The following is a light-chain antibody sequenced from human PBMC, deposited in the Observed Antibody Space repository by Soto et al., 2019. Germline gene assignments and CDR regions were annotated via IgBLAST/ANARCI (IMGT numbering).Light chain of an antibody. CDR3: SSYTSSSTLV. V-gene: IGLV2-14*01. Sequence: QSALTQPASVSGSPGQSITISCTGTSSDVGGYSYVSWYQQHPGKAPKLMIYDVSNRPSGVSNRFSGSKSGNTASLTISGHQAEDAADYYCSSYTSSSTLVFGGGTKLTVL. CDR2: DVS. CDR1: SSDVGGYSY. J-gene: IGLJ2*01.